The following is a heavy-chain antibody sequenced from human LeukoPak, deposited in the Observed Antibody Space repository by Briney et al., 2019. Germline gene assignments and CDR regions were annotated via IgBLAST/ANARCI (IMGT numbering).Heavy chain of an antibody. V-gene: IGHV3-30*03. CDR2: LSFDGNHK. CDR1: GFTFSNYA. J-gene: IGHJ6*03. Sequence: GGSLRLSCAASGFTFSNYAIHWVRQAPGKGLEWVAVLSFDGNHKYYADSVKGRFTISRDNSKNTLYLQMNSLRTEDTTVYYCARGPAVAGTNYYYMDVWGKGTTVTVSS. D-gene: IGHD6-19*01. CDR3: ARGPAVAGTNYYYMDV.